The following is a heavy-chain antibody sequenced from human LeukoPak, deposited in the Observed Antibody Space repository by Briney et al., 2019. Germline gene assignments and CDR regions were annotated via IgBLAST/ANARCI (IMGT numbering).Heavy chain of an antibody. J-gene: IGHJ4*02. V-gene: IGHV3-64*01. CDR1: GFTFSSYT. Sequence: GGSLRLSCAASGFTFSSYTMHWVRQAPGKGLEYVSAISPNGAGTYYANSVKGRSTISRDNSKNTLYPQMGSLRAEDMAVYYCARSSGYSYDYWGQGTLVTVSS. CDR3: ARSSGYSYDY. CDR2: ISPNGAGT. D-gene: IGHD5-18*01.